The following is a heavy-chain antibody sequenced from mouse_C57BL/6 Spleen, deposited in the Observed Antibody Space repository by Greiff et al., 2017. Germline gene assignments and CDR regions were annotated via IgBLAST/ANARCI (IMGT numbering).Heavy chain of an antibody. CDR3: ARPPYGSSHWYFDV. CDR1: GFTFSSYT. CDR2: ISGGGGNT. J-gene: IGHJ1*03. Sequence: EVKLVESGGGLVKPGGSLKLSCAASGFTFSSYTMSWVRQTPEKRLEWVATISGGGGNTYYPDSVKGRFTISRDNAKNTLYLQMRSLRSEDTALYYCARPPYGSSHWYFDVWGTGTTVTVSS. V-gene: IGHV5-9*01. D-gene: IGHD1-1*01.